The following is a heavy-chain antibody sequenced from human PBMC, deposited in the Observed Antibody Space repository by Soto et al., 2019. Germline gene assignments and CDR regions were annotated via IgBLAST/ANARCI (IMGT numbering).Heavy chain of an antibody. V-gene: IGHV3-21*05. J-gene: IGHJ4*02. CDR1: GFTFSSYG. CDR3: ARDLGVALATLTLDY. Sequence: PGGSLRLSCAASGFTFSSYGMHWVRQAPGKGLEWVSDITTSSTNKYYADSVKGRFTISRDDAKNSLYLQMNSLRAEDTGVYYCARDLGVALATLTLDYWGQGTLVTVSS. D-gene: IGHD2-15*01. CDR2: ITTSSTNK.